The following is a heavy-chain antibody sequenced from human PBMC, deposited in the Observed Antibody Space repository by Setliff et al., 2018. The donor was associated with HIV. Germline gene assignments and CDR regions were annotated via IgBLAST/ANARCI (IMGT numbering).Heavy chain of an antibody. D-gene: IGHD2-15*01. Sequence: GGSLRLSCAASGFIFSNYGMHWVRQAPGKGLEWVAVIWYDGSSQYYADSVKGRFTISRDNSKNTLYLQMNRLRAEDAAMYYCAKDGGGDYYYYYMDVWGKGTTVTVSS. J-gene: IGHJ6*03. CDR1: GFIFSNYG. CDR3: AKDGGGDYYYYYMDV. CDR2: IWYDGSSQ. V-gene: IGHV3-33*03.